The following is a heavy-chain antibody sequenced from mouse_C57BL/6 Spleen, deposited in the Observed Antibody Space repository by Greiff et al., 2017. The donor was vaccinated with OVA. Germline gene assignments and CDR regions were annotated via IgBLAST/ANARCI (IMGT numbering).Heavy chain of an antibody. V-gene: IGHV1-9*01. J-gene: IGHJ3*01. CDR1: GYTFTGYW. CDR2: ILPGSGST. Sequence: VQLQQSGAELMKPGASVKLSCKATGYTFTGYWIEWVKQRPGHGLEWIGEILPGSGSTNYNEKFKGKATFTADTSSNTAYMQLSSLTTEDSAIYYGARTHITTVVEGAWFAYWGQGTLVTVSA. CDR3: ARTHITTVVEGAWFAY. D-gene: IGHD1-1*01.